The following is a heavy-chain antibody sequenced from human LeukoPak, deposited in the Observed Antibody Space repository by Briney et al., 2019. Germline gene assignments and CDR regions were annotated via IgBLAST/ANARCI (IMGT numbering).Heavy chain of an antibody. CDR1: GFTFSSFA. J-gene: IGHJ4*02. CDR3: AGTTGFDY. D-gene: IGHD2/OR15-2a*01. CDR2: ISGSGDST. Sequence: GGSLRLSCAASGFTFSSFALSWVRQAPGKGLEWVSSISGSGDSTYYMESVKGRFTISRDNSENTLYLQMISLRAEDTAVYYCAGTTGFDYWGQGTLVTVSS. V-gene: IGHV3-23*01.